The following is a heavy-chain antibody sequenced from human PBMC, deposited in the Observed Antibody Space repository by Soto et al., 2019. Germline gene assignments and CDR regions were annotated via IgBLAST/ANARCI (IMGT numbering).Heavy chain of an antibody. CDR1: GFTFSTYW. CDR2: INQDASEK. V-gene: IGHV3-7*04. J-gene: IGHJ4*02. CDR3: ARGVAGAPGTDY. Sequence: EVQLVESGGGLVQPGGSLRLSCAASGFTFSTYWMTWVRQAPGKGLEWVANINQDASEKHYVDSVKGRITISRDNAKNSLYLQMNSLRAEDTAVYYCARGVAGAPGTDYWGQGTLVTVSS. D-gene: IGHD1-1*01.